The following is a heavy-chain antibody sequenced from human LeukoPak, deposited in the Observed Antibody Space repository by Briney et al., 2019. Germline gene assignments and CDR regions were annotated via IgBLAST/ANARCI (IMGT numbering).Heavy chain of an antibody. J-gene: IGHJ4*02. CDR3: ASGRYSSSWYHHFDY. V-gene: IGHV3-21*04. D-gene: IGHD6-13*01. Sequence: GGSLRLSCAASGFSFSSRNMNWVRQTPGKGLEWVSYISASTSSIYYADSVKGRFTISRDIGKNSLYLQMNSLRAEDTAVYYCASGRYSSSWYHHFDYWAREPWSPSPQ. CDR2: ISASTSSI. CDR1: GFSFSSRN.